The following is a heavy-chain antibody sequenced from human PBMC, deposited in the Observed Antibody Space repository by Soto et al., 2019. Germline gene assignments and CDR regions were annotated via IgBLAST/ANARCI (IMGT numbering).Heavy chain of an antibody. J-gene: IGHJ4*02. CDR3: ARGLAAGDY. D-gene: IGHD6-13*01. CDR1: GYTFTNYY. V-gene: IGHV1-46*01. Sequence: QVQLVQSGAEVKNPGASVKVSCKASGYTFTNYYIHWVRQAPGQGLEWMAIINPNGGSTNYAHEFQGRVTLARDTFTNTVYMELSSLRSEDTAIYYCARGLAAGDYWGQGTLVTVSS. CDR2: INPNGGST.